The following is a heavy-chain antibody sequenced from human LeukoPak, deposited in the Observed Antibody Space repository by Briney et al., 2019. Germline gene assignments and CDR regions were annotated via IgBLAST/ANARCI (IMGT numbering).Heavy chain of an antibody. Sequence: SETLSLTCTVSGGSVSNYWSWIRQPPGKGLEWIGYMYYSGSTNYNPSLKSRVTISIDTSKNQFSLKLNSVTAEDTAVYYCARVSYSSSWYRYWGQGTLVTVSS. CDR2: MYYSGST. V-gene: IGHV4-59*02. J-gene: IGHJ4*02. D-gene: IGHD6-13*01. CDR3: ARVSYSSSWYRY. CDR1: GGSVSNY.